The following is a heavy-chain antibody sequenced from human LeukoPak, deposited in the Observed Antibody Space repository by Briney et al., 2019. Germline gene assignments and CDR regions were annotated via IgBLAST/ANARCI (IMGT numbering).Heavy chain of an antibody. J-gene: IGHJ6*03. CDR3: ARADAVITAYYYYYMDV. CDR2: MNPNSGNT. D-gene: IGHD2-2*01. CDR1: GYTFTSYD. Sequence: ASVKVSCKVSGYTFTSYDINWVRQATGQGLEWMGWMNPNSGNTGYAQKFQGRVTMTRNTSISTAYMELSSLRSEDTAVYYCARADAVITAYYYYYMDVWGKGTTVTVSS. V-gene: IGHV1-8*01.